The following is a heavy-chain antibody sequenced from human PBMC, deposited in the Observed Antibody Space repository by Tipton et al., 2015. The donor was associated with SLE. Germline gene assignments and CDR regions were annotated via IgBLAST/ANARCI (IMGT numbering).Heavy chain of an antibody. V-gene: IGHV3-53*05. CDR3: VRGEGTFGELLSKAFDY. J-gene: IGHJ4*02. Sequence: LSLTCAASGFTVSNNYMSWVRQAPGKGLEWVSVLYSGGSTYYADSVKGRFTISRDNSKNTLYLQMSSLRAEDTAVYYCVRGEGTFGELLSKAFDYWGQGTLVTVSS. D-gene: IGHD3-10*01. CDR1: GFTVSNNY. CDR2: LYSGGST.